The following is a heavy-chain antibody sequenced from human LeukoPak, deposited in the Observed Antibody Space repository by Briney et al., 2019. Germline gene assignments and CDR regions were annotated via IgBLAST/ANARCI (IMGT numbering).Heavy chain of an antibody. J-gene: IGHJ3*02. CDR1: GFTFSSYA. CDR2: ISYDGSNK. Sequence: GGSLRLSCATSGFTFSSYAIHWVRQAPGKGLEWVAVISYDGSNKYYADSVKGRFTISRDNSKNTLYLQMNSLRAEDTAVYYCARDRGLAILSSVRAFDIWGQGTMVTVSS. CDR3: ARDRGLAILSSVRAFDI. V-gene: IGHV3-30*04. D-gene: IGHD5-18*01.